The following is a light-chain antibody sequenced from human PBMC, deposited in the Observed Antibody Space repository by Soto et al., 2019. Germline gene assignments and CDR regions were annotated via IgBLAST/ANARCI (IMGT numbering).Light chain of an antibody. J-gene: IGLJ3*02. CDR1: SSDVGGYNY. CDR2: DVS. V-gene: IGLV2-14*01. CDR3: SSYTSSSAWV. Sequence: QSVLKQPASVSGSPGQSITISCTGTSSDVGGYNYVSWYQQHPGKAPKLMIYDVSNRPSGVSNRFSGSKSGNTASLTISGLQAEDEADYYCSSYTSSSAWVFGGGTKVTVL.